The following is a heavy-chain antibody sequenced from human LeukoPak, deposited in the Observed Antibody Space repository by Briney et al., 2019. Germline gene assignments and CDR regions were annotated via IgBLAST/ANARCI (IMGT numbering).Heavy chain of an antibody. V-gene: IGHV3-53*01. D-gene: IGHD6-6*01. J-gene: IGHJ6*03. Sequence: PGGSLRLSCAASGFTVSSNYMSWVRQAPGKGLEWVSVIYSGGSTYYADSVEGRFTISRDNSKNTPYLQMNSLRAEDTAVYYCARYSSSLWGYYYYYMDVWGKGTTVTVSS. CDR1: GFTVSSNY. CDR3: ARYSSSLWGYYYYYMDV. CDR2: IYSGGST.